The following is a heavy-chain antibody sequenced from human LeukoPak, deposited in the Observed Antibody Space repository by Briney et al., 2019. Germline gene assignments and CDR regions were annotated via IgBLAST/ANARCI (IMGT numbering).Heavy chain of an antibody. CDR1: GYTFTSYD. CDR3: ARGGYCSGGSCYGYDWFDP. D-gene: IGHD2-15*01. Sequence: ASVKVSCKASGYTFTSYDINWVRQATGQGLEWMGWMNPNSGNTGYAQKFQGRVTITRNTSISTAYMELSSLRSEDTAVYYCARGGYCSGGSCYGYDWFDPWGQGTLVTVSS. J-gene: IGHJ5*02. V-gene: IGHV1-8*03. CDR2: MNPNSGNT.